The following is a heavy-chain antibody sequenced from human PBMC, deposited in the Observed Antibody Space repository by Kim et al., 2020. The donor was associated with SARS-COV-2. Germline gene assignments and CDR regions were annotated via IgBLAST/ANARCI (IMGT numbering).Heavy chain of an antibody. CDR3: ARESYYDVFRDYYYYMDV. V-gene: IGHV1-3*01. J-gene: IGHJ6*03. Sequence: ASGKVSCKASGYTFTSYAMHWVSQAPGQRLEWMGWINAGNGNTKYSQKFQGRVTITRDTSASTAYMELSSLRSEDTAVYYCARESYYDVFRDYYYYMDVWGRGTTVSVS. CDR1: GYTFTSYA. CDR2: INAGNGNT. D-gene: IGHD3-9*01.